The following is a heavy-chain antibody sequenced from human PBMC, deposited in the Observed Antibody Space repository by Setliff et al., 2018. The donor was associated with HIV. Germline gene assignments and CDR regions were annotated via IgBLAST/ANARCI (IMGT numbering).Heavy chain of an antibody. CDR1: GFIFRNAW. J-gene: IGHJ3*02. V-gene: IGHV3-15*01. Sequence: GSLRLSCAASGFIFRNAWMSWVRQGPGKGLEWVGRIKSKADGGTTDYAASVKGRFTISRDDSKNTLYLQMNSLKIEDTAVYYCTTWDKGSVWFGELLVSPDVFDIWGQGTLVTVSS. D-gene: IGHD3-10*01. CDR2: IKSKADGGTT. CDR3: TTWDKGSVWFGELLVSPDVFDI.